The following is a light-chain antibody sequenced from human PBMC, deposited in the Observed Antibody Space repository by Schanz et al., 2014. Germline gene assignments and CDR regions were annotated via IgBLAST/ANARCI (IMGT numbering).Light chain of an antibody. J-gene: IGLJ2*01. Sequence: QFALTQPRSVSGSPGQSVTISCTGTSSDVGGYNYVSWYQHHPGKAPKLMIYDVSKRPSGVPNRFSGSKSGSTASLTISGLQAEDEADYYCCSYAGSYTFGVFGGGTKLTVL. CDR1: SSDVGGYNY. CDR2: DVS. CDR3: CSYAGSYTFGV. V-gene: IGLV2-11*01.